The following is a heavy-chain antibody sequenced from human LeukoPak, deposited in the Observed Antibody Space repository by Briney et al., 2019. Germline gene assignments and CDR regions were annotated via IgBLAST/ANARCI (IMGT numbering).Heavy chain of an antibody. V-gene: IGHV3-74*01. Sequence: GGSLRLSCAASGFTFSSYWMHWVRQAPGKGLVWVSRTNSDGSSTSYADSVKGRFTISRDNAKNTLYLQMNSLRAEDTAVYYCARAKYDYGSGRFDYWGQGTLVTVSS. J-gene: IGHJ4*02. CDR3: ARAKYDYGSGRFDY. CDR1: GFTFSSYW. D-gene: IGHD3-10*01. CDR2: TNSDGSST.